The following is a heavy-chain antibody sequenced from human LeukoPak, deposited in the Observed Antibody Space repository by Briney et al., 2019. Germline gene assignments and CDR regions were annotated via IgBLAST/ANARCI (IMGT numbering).Heavy chain of an antibody. Sequence: SETLSLTCTVSGGSISSSSYCWGWIRQPPGKGLEWIGSIYYSGSTYYNPSLKSRVTISVDTSKNQFSLKLSSVTAADTAVYYCARQGPRYYYGSGRKYYFDYWGQGTLVTVSS. V-gene: IGHV4-39*01. CDR1: GGSISSSSYC. CDR3: ARQGPRYYYGSGRKYYFDY. J-gene: IGHJ4*02. CDR2: IYYSGST. D-gene: IGHD3-10*01.